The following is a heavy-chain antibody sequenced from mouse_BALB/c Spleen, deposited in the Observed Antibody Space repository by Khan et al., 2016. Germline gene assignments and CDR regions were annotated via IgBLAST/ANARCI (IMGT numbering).Heavy chain of an antibody. CDR2: LFPGGRP. D-gene: IGHD2-4*01. CDR1: GFSLTNSD. V-gene: IGHV2-9*02. CDR3: ARDDQDYDACVAS. Sequence: QVQLKESGPRLVAPSQSLDITSTVSGFSLTNSDVPWIPQPPGMDLDWLEVLFPGGRPGYTAALMSRRSITKDNAENQVFLKMISLQTDDTAMYYSARDDQDYDACVASWGQGTLVIVSA. J-gene: IGHJ3*01.